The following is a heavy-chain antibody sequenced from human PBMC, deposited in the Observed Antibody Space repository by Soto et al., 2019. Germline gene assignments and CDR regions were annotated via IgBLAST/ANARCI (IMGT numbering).Heavy chain of an antibody. V-gene: IGHV1-18*01. CDR1: GYTFTSYG. Sequence: QVQLVQSGAEVKKPGASVKVSCKASGYTFTSYGISWVRQAPGQGLEWMGWISAYNVNTSYAQKLQVRVTMTTDTAKSTAYMELRSLRSDDTAVYYCAGETPSRVVDYWGQGTLVTVSS. CDR2: ISAYNVNT. CDR3: AGETPSRVVDY. J-gene: IGHJ4*02.